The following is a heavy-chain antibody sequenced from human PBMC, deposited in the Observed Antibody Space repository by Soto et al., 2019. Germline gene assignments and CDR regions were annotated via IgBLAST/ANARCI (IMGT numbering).Heavy chain of an antibody. Sequence: QVQLVQSGAEVKKPGSSVKVSCKASGGTFSSYAISWVRQAPGQGLEWMGGIIPIFGTANYAQKFQGRVTITADEDTSTGYMELSSLRSEDKAVYYCASGKAWKHGSSNSCGVDVWGKGTTVTVSS. D-gene: IGHD2-2*01. CDR1: GGTFSSYA. J-gene: IGHJ6*04. V-gene: IGHV1-69*19. CDR2: IIPIFGTA. CDR3: ASGKAWKHGSSNSCGVDV.